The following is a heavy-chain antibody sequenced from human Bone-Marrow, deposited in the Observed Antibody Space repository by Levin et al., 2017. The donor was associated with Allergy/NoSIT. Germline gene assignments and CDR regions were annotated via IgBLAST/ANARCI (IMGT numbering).Heavy chain of an antibody. CDR2: VNPRSGTR. CDR3: SRDQIITGVVNWLDH. Sequence: GASVKVSCKASGYTFIDYYIHWVRQAPGQGLEWMGMVNPRSGTRSYAQKFQDRLTVTRDTSTSTVYMELITLRSEDSAVYYCSRDQIITGVVNWLDHWGQGALVTVSS. J-gene: IGHJ5*02. CDR1: GYTFIDYY. D-gene: IGHD3-10*01. V-gene: IGHV1-46*01.